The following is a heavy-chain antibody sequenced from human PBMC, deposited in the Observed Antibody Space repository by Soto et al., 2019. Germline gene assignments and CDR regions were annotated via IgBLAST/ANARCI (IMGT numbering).Heavy chain of an antibody. Sequence: ASVKVSCKASGYTFTSYAMHWVRQAPGQRLEWMGWINAGNGNTKYSQKFQGRVTITRDTSASTAYMELSSLRSEDTAVYYCAREAAGIVVVISNYGMDVWGQGTTVTVSS. CDR2: INAGNGNT. CDR1: GYTFTSYA. J-gene: IGHJ6*02. CDR3: AREAAGIVVVISNYGMDV. D-gene: IGHD3-22*01. V-gene: IGHV1-3*01.